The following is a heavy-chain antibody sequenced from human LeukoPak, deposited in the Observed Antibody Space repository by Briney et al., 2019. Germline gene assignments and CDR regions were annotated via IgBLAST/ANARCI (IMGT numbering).Heavy chain of an antibody. CDR3: STLTSRGLSDS. Sequence: GGSLRLSCAASGFSVSSNYMSWIRQAPGKGLEWVGRIKSKADGETIDYAAPVKGRFTFSRDDSKNMLYLQMNSLKSEDTAVYYCSTLTSRGLSDSWGQGTLVTVSS. V-gene: IGHV3-15*01. CDR1: GFSVSSNY. J-gene: IGHJ4*02. D-gene: IGHD1-20*01. CDR2: IKSKADGETI.